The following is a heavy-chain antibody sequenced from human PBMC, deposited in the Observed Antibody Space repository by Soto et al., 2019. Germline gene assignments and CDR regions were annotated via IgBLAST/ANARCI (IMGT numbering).Heavy chain of an antibody. CDR3: ARSLFMAAVDTEPFDY. CDR1: QFTFSSYA. V-gene: IGHV3-23*01. CDR2: ISGGGNDK. Sequence: EVQLLESGGGLVQPGGSLTLSCAASQFTFSSYAMTWVRQTPGKGLEWLTAISGGGNDKYYADSVKGRFTISRDNSRNTLYLQMNSLTADDTAVYYCARSLFMAAVDTEPFDYWGQGTLVTVSS. J-gene: IGHJ4*02. D-gene: IGHD6-13*01.